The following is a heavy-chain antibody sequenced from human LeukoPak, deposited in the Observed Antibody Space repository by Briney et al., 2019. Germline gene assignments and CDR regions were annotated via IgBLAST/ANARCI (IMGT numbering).Heavy chain of an antibody. CDR2: IYYSGST. Sequence: SETLSLTCTVSGGSISSSSYYWGWIRQPPGTGLEWIGSIYYSGSTYYNPSLKSRVTISVDTSKNQFSLKLSSVTAADTAVYYCARHGTPTSFYHSSWYGGDYFDYWGQGTLVTVSS. V-gene: IGHV4-39*01. CDR1: GGSISSSSYY. J-gene: IGHJ4*02. CDR3: ARHGTPTSFYHSSWYGGDYFDY. D-gene: IGHD6-13*01.